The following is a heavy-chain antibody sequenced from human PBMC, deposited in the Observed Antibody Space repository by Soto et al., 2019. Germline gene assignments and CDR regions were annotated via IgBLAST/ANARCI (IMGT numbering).Heavy chain of an antibody. CDR2: INWKSDI. V-gene: IGHV3-9*01. D-gene: IGHD3-16*01. CDR3: AISQDRGGRTTFIY. CDR1: GFTCDDNA. Sequence: GGAVRLSCAVSGFTCDDNAMHWVRQAPEKGLEWVSGINWKSDIGYADSVKGRFTISRDNAENSLYLQMNSLRAEDTALYYCAISQDRGGRTTFIYWGQGTQFTVSS. J-gene: IGHJ4*02.